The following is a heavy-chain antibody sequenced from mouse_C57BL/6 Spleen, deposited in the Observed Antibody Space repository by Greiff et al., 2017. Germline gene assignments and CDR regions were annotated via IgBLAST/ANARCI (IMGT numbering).Heavy chain of an antibody. V-gene: IGHV2-6-1*01. CDR1: GFSLTSSG. CDR2: IWSDGST. Sequence: QVQLQQSGPGLVAPSQSLSITCTFSGFSLTSSGVHWVRLPPGTGLGWLVVIWSDGSTTYNSALNSRLSLSKDKSKSQVVLKMNSIQTDNTDMYYCARHRGYYAMDYWGQGTSVTVSS. CDR3: ARHRGYYAMDY. J-gene: IGHJ4*01.